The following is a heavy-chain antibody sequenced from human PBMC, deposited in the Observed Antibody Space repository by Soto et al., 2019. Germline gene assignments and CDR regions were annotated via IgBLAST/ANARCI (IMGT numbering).Heavy chain of an antibody. CDR2: INPSGGST. Sequence: QVQLVQSGAEVKKPGASVKVSCKASGYTFTSYYMHWVRQAPGQGLEWMGIINPSGGSTSYAQKFQGRVTMTRDTSTSTVYMELSSLRSEDTAVYYCARDAAQFYDFWSGYYPYYYYYMDVWGKGTTVTVSS. CDR3: ARDAAQFYDFWSGYYPYYYYYMDV. CDR1: GYTFTSYY. J-gene: IGHJ6*03. D-gene: IGHD3-3*01. V-gene: IGHV1-46*03.